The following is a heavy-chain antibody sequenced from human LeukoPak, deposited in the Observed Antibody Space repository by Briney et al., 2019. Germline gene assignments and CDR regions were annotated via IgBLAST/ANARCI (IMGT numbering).Heavy chain of an antibody. CDR3: TRSSGSYFDYFDY. Sequence: GGSLRLSCAASGFTFDDYSMHWVRQAPGKGLEWVSGISWNSGFIGYADSVKGRFTISRDNAKNSLYLQMNSLRAEDMALYYCTRSSGSYFDYFDYWGQGTLVTVSS. CDR2: ISWNSGFI. V-gene: IGHV3-9*03. D-gene: IGHD1-26*01. CDR1: GFTFDDYS. J-gene: IGHJ4*02.